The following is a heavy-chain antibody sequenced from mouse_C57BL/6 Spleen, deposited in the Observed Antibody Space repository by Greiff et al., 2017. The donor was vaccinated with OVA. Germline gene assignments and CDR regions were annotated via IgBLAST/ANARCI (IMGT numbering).Heavy chain of an antibody. V-gene: IGHV5-17*01. CDR1: GFTFSDYG. CDR2: ISSGSSTI. Sequence: EVMLVESGGGLVKPGGSLKLSCAASGFTFSDYGMHWVRQAPEKGLKWVAYISSGSSTIYYADTVKGRFTISRDNAKNTLFLQMTSLRSEDTAMYYCARDDYDGYAMDYWGQGTSVTVSS. J-gene: IGHJ4*01. D-gene: IGHD2-4*01. CDR3: ARDDYDGYAMDY.